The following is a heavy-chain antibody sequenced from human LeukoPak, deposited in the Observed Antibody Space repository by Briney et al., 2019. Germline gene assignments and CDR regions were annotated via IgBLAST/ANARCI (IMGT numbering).Heavy chain of an antibody. D-gene: IGHD6-13*01. V-gene: IGHV3-48*04. Sequence: GGFLRLSCAASGFTFSRYWLTWVRQAPGRGLEWISYISYTSNTIYYADSVKGRFTISRDNAKNSMYLQMTSLRADDTALYYCARRLAAVGTTMFYYFDFWGQGSLVTVSS. J-gene: IGHJ4*02. CDR1: GFTFSRYW. CDR2: ISYTSNTI. CDR3: ARRLAAVGTTMFYYFDF.